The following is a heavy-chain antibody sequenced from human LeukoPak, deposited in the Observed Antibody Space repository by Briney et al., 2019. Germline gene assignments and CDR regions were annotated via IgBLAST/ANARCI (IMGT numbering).Heavy chain of an antibody. Sequence: GGSLRLSCAATGFTFSSYEMNWVRQAPGKGLEWVSYISSSGSTIYYADSVKGRFTISRDNAKNSLYLQMNSLRAEDTAVYYCARDAPVTDYWGQGTLVTVSS. CDR1: GFTFSSYE. CDR2: ISSSGSTI. CDR3: ARDAPVTDY. V-gene: IGHV3-48*03. D-gene: IGHD4-17*01. J-gene: IGHJ4*02.